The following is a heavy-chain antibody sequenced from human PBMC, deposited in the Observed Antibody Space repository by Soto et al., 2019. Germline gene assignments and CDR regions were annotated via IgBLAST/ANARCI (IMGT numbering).Heavy chain of an antibody. D-gene: IGHD2-15*01. CDR3: ATRHCSGGSCYNPGFDS. J-gene: IGHJ4*02. V-gene: IGHV4-39*01. Sequence: PSETLSLTCTVSGASLSSISYYWGWIRQPPGQGLEWVGSIFFAGNIYYNPSLKSRVTISVDTSRNQFSLMLNFVPASDTAVYYSATRHCSGGSCYNPGFDSWDQGALVTVSS. CDR1: GASLSSISYY. CDR2: IFFAGNI.